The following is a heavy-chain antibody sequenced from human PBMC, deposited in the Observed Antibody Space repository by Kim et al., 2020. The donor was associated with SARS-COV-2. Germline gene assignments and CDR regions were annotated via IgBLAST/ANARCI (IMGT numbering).Heavy chain of an antibody. D-gene: IGHD6-19*01. Sequence: ASVKVSCKASGYTFTSYAMNWVRQAPGQGLEWVGWINTNTGNPTYAQGFTGRFVFSLDTSVSTAYLQISSLKAEDTAVYYCAREGEHKQWLVWGKGWFDPWGQGTLVTVSS. CDR2: INTNTGNP. J-gene: IGHJ5*02. CDR1: GYTFTSYA. V-gene: IGHV7-4-1*02. CDR3: AREGEHKQWLVWGKGWFDP.